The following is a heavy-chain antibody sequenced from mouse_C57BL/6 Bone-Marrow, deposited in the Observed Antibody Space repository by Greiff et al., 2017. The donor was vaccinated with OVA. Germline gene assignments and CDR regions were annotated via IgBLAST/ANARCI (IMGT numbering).Heavy chain of an antibody. CDR1: GYTFTSYG. J-gene: IGHJ2*01. D-gene: IGHD2-5*01. Sequence: VQLQESGAELARPGASVKLSCKASGYTFTSYGISWVKQRTGQGLEWIGEIYPRSGNTYYNEKFKGKATLTADKSSSTAYMELRSLTSEDSAVYFCAEGVYYSKENYWGQGTTLTVSS. CDR2: IYPRSGNT. CDR3: AEGVYYSKENY. V-gene: IGHV1-81*01.